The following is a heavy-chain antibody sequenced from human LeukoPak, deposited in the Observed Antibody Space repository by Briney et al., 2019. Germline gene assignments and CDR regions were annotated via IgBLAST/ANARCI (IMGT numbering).Heavy chain of an antibody. J-gene: IGHJ4*02. CDR3: AKPRFPNSSRCNVFDY. V-gene: IGHV3-23*01. CDR2: ISGSGGST. Sequence: GGSLRLSCAASGFTFSSYAMSWVRQAPGKGLEWVSAISGSGGSTYYADSVKGRFTISRDNSKNTLYLQMNSLRAEDTAVYYCAKPRFPNSSRCNVFDYGGQGPLATVS. CDR1: GFTFSSYA. D-gene: IGHD6-13*01.